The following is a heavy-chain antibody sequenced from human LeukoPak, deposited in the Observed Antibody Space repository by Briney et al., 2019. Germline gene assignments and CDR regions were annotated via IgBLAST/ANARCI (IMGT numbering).Heavy chain of an antibody. CDR2: INPRAGST. D-gene: IGHD3-22*01. J-gene: IGHJ4*02. Sequence: ASVKVSCKASGYTFTTYGISWVRQAPGQGLEWMGIINPRAGSTSYAQKFQGRVTMTRDMSTSTVYMELSSLRSEDTAVYYCARDLFRLDSRGYYFDYWGQGTLVTVSS. CDR1: GYTFTTYG. CDR3: ARDLFRLDSRGYYFDY. V-gene: IGHV1-46*01.